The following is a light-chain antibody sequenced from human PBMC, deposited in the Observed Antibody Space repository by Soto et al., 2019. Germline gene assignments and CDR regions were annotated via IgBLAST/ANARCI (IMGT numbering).Light chain of an antibody. J-gene: IGKJ2*01. Sequence: EIVMTQSPATLSVSPGERATLSCRASQSVSSNLAWYQQKPGQPPRLLIYDASTRATGIPARFSGSGSGTEFTLTISSLQSEDFAVYYCQQYNNWPPWYTFGQGTKLEIK. V-gene: IGKV3-15*01. CDR3: QQYNNWPPWYT. CDR1: QSVSSN. CDR2: DAS.